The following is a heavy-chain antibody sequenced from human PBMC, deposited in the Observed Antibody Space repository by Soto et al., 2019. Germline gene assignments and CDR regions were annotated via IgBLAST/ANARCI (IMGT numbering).Heavy chain of an antibody. D-gene: IGHD3-16*01. CDR1: GFTFSTYV. J-gene: IGHJ4*02. Sequence: QVQLVESGGGVVQPGTSLRLSCAASGFTFSTYVIHWVRQAPGKGLDWVAGISFDGNKKYYGESVKDRFTIYRDNSRNTVDLHMSSLRSDDTGVYYCAKGSQRMATPFGDHWGQGTLVTVSS. CDR3: AKGSQRMATPFGDH. V-gene: IGHV3-30*18. CDR2: ISFDGNKK.